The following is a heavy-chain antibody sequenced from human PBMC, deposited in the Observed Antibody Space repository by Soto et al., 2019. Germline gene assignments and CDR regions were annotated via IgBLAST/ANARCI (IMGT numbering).Heavy chain of an antibody. V-gene: IGHV1-2*04. CDR1: GYTFTGYY. CDR3: ARGYYDFWSGYSRSHYGMDV. Sequence: ASVKVSCKASGYTFTGYYMHGVRQAPGQGLEWMGWINPNSGGTNYAQKFQGWVTMTRDTSISTAYMELSRLRSDDTAVYYCARGYYDFWSGYSRSHYGMDVWGQGTTVTVSS. D-gene: IGHD3-3*01. CDR2: INPNSGGT. J-gene: IGHJ6*02.